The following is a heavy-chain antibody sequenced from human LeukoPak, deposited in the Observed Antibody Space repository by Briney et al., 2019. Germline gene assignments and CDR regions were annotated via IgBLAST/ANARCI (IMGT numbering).Heavy chain of an antibody. CDR3: GWGSGSRKDY. V-gene: IGHV3-74*01. J-gene: IGHJ4*02. Sequence: GGSLRLSCAASGFTSSDYWMHWVRQAPGKGLVWVSRIKTDGSSTSYADSVQGRFTISRDNAKNTLYLQMNSLRVEDTAVYYCGWGSGSRKDYWGQGTLVTVSS. D-gene: IGHD3-10*01. CDR2: IKTDGSST. CDR1: GFTSSDYW.